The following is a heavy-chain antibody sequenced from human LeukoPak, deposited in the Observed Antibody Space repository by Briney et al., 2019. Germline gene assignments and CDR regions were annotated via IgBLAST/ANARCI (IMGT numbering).Heavy chain of an antibody. CDR2: ILYDGSDK. V-gene: IGHV3-30*04. CDR1: GFTFSSHA. CDR3: VRGDSTSCYSAGDY. Sequence: GGSLRLSWAASGFTFSSHAMHWVRQAPGKGLEWLAVILYDGSDKYYADSVRGRFTISRDNSKDTLNLQMNSLRGEDTAVYYCVRGDSTSCYSAGDYWGQGTLVTVSS. D-gene: IGHD2-2*01. J-gene: IGHJ4*02.